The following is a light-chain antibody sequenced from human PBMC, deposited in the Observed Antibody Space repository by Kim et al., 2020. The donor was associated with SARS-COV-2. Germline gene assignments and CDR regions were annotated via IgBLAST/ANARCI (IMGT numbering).Light chain of an antibody. CDR1: QRISSW. CDR3: QHYHYYST. V-gene: IGKV1-5*01. Sequence: GDRVTITCRASQRISSWLAWYQPKPGEAPKLLIYDASNLESGVPSRFSGSGSGTEFTLTISSLQPDDFGTYYCQHYHYYSTFGQGTKVDIK. CDR2: DAS. J-gene: IGKJ1*01.